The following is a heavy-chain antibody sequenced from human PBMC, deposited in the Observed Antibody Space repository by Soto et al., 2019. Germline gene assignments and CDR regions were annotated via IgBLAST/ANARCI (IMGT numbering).Heavy chain of an antibody. CDR3: ARSEATVLDY. Sequence: QVQLQESGPGLVKPSGTLSLTCTVSGGSMSSSNWWNWVRQPPGKGLEWIGETHHSGRTNYNPSLERRVTISVDKSKNHSSLKLSSVTAADTAVYYCARSEATVLDYWGQGTLVTVSS. D-gene: IGHD4-17*01. J-gene: IGHJ4*02. V-gene: IGHV4-4*02. CDR1: GGSMSSSNW. CDR2: THHSGRT.